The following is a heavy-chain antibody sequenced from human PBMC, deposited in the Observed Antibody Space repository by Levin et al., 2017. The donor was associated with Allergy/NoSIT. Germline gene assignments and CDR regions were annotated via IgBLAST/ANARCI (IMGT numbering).Heavy chain of an antibody. V-gene: IGHV3-30-3*01. D-gene: IGHD3-10*01. CDR3: ARVQSDSNVLLWFGELLAPPDYYYYGMDV. Sequence: GGSLRLSCAASGFTFSSYAMHWVRQAPGKGLEWVAVISYDGSNKYYADSVKGRFTISRDNSKNTLYLQMNSLRAEDTAVYYCARVQSDSNVLLWFGELLAPPDYYYYGMDVWGQGTTVTVSS. CDR1: GFTFSSYA. J-gene: IGHJ6*02. CDR2: ISYDGSNK.